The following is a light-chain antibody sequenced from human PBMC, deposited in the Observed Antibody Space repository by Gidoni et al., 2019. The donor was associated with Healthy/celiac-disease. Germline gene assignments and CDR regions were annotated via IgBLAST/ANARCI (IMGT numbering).Light chain of an antibody. CDR1: QGISNY. CDR2: DAS. Sequence: IQMTQSPSSLSASVGDRVTITCQASQGISNYLTWYQQKPGKATKLLIYDASNLETGVPSRFSGSGSGTDFTFTISNLQPEDIATYYCQQYDNLPRSFGQGTKLEIK. CDR3: QQYDNLPRS. J-gene: IGKJ2*01. V-gene: IGKV1-33*01.